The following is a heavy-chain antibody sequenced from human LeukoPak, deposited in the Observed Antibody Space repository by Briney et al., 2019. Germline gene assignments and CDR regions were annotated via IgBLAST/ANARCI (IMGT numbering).Heavy chain of an antibody. D-gene: IGHD3-22*01. CDR3: ARDRHYYDSSGIC. J-gene: IGHJ4*02. Sequence: PSETLSLTCTVSGDSISSHYWSWVRQAPGKGLEWVSSISSSSSYIYYADSVKGRFTISRDNAKNSLYLQMNSLRAEDTAVYYCARDRHYYDSSGICWGQGTLVTVSS. CDR1: GDSISSHY. V-gene: IGHV3-21*01. CDR2: ISSSSSYI.